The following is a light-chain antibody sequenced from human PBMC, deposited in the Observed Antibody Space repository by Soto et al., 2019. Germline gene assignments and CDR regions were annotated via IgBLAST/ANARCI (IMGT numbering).Light chain of an antibody. CDR1: ALPKQY. J-gene: IGLJ1*01. V-gene: IGLV3-25*02. Sequence: SYELTQPPSVSVSPGQTARITCSGDALPKQYAYWYQQKPGQAPALVIYKDSERPSGIPERFSGSSSGTTVTLTISGVQAEDEADYYCQSADSSGTHYVFGTGTKVTVL. CDR2: KDS. CDR3: QSADSSGTHYV.